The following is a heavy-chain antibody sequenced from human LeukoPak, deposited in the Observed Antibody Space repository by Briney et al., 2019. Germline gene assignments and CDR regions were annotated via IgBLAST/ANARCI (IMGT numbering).Heavy chain of an antibody. CDR3: ATVKYDYGDPVGWFDP. Sequence: GGSLRLSCATSGFPFSTSAMTWVRQAPGKGLECVSHILSTGTTYYADSVRGRFSISRDNAKNTLFLLMTSLRAEDTAVYYCATVKYDYGDPVGWFDPWGQGTLVTVSS. CDR2: ILSTGTT. D-gene: IGHD4-17*01. J-gene: IGHJ5*02. V-gene: IGHV3-23*05. CDR1: GFPFSTSA.